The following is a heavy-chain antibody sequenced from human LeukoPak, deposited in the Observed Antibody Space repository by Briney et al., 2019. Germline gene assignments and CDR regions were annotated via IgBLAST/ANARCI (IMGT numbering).Heavy chain of an antibody. J-gene: IGHJ6*02. CDR3: TRVVHGYLGRYGMDV. CDR2: IDTGGYP. D-gene: IGHD5-18*01. CDR1: GFTFSTYD. Sequence: GGSLRLSCAASGFTFSTYDMHWVRQPPGKGLEWVSAIDTGGYPYYPASVKGRFTISRENAKNSVYPHMNSLRAEDTAVYYCTRVVHGYLGRYGMDVWGQGTTVSVSS. V-gene: IGHV3-13*05.